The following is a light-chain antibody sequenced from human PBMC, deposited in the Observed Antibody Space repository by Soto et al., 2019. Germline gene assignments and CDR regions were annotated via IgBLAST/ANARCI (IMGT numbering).Light chain of an antibody. CDR2: EVS. V-gene: IGLV2-8*01. CDR3: SSYAGSNNV. J-gene: IGLJ1*01. CDR1: SSDVGGYNY. Sequence: QSVLTQPPSASGSPGQSVTIYCTGTSSDVGGYNYVSWYQQHPGKAPKLMIYEVSKRPSGVPDRFSGSKSGNTASLTVSGLQAEDEADYYCSSYAGSNNVFGTGTKVTVL.